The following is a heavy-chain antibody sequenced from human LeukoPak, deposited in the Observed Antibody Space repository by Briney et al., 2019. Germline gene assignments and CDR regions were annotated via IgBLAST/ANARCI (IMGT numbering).Heavy chain of an antibody. CDR1: GFIVSSNY. J-gene: IGHJ4*02. V-gene: IGHV3-53*01. CDR2: LYSGGST. D-gene: IGHD3-10*01. Sequence: GGSLRLSCAASGFIVSSNYVSWVRQAPGKGLEWLSVLYSGGSTYYADSVKGRFTISRDNSKNTLYLQMNSLKAEDTAVYYCTRDRGFNWGQGTLVTVSS. CDR3: TRDRGFN.